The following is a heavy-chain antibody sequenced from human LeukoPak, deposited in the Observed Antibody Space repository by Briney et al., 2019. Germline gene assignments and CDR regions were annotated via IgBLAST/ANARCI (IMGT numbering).Heavy chain of an antibody. CDR2: INPSGGST. CDR1: GHTFTSYY. J-gene: IGHJ5*02. D-gene: IGHD1-26*01. CDR3: ARTKGQGIVGATGGDWFDP. V-gene: IGHV1-46*01. Sequence: ASVKVSCKASGHTFTSYYMHWVRQAPGQGLEWMGIINPSGGSTSYAQKFQGRVTMTRDMSTSTVYMELSSLRSEDTAVYYCARTKGQGIVGATGGDWFDPWGQGTLVTVSS.